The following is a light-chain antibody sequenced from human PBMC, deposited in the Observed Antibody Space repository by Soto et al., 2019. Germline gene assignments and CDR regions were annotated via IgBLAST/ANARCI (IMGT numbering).Light chain of an antibody. CDR2: GNT. CDR3: QSYENSRTGFYV. CDR1: SSNIGAGHD. J-gene: IGLJ1*01. Sequence: QSVLTQPPSVSGAPGQRVTISCTGSSSNIGAGHDVHWYQHLPGTAPKLLIYGNTNRPSGVPGRFSGSKSGTSASLVISGLQAEDEADYYCQSYENSRTGFYVFGTGTKVTVL. V-gene: IGLV1-40*01.